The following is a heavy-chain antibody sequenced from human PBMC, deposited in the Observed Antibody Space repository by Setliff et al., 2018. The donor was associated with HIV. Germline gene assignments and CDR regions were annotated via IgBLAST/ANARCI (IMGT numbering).Heavy chain of an antibody. CDR3: ARGADASGYFYREYFQH. D-gene: IGHD3-22*01. J-gene: IGHJ1*01. Sequence: SVKVSCKASGVTFNYSFITWVRQAPGQGREWMGGVVPTMHEATYAQKFQGRVTITADESATTVYMEMSGLTSEDTALYYCARGADASGYFYREYFQHWGQGTLVTVSS. CDR2: VVPTMHEA. CDR1: GVTFNYSF. V-gene: IGHV1-69*13.